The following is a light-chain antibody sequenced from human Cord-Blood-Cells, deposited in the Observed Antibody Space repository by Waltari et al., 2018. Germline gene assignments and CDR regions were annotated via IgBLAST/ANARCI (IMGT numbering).Light chain of an antibody. Sequence: QSALTRPPSVSGSPGQSVTISCTGTSSDVGSYNRVSWYQQPPGTAPKLMIYEVSNRPSGVPARFSGSKSGNTASLTISGLQAEDEADYYCSSYTSSSTFVVFGGGTKLTVL. CDR2: EVS. CDR3: SSYTSSSTFVV. CDR1: SSDVGSYNR. J-gene: IGLJ3*02. V-gene: IGLV2-18*02.